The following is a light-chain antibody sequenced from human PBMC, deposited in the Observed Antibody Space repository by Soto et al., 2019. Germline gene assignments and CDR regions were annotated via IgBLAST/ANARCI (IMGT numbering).Light chain of an antibody. V-gene: IGKV3-11*01. CDR3: QQRSTWPFT. J-gene: IGKJ3*01. CDR1: QSISSY. CDR2: DAS. Sequence: EIVLTQTPATRSLSPGERATLSCRASQSISSYLAWYQQKPDQAPRLLIYDASNRATGIPARFSGSGSGTDFTLTISSLEPGDFAVYYCQQRSTWPFTFGPGTKVDIK.